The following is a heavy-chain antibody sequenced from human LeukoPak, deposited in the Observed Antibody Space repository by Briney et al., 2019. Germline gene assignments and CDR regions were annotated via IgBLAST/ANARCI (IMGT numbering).Heavy chain of an antibody. CDR1: GFTFSSYE. Sequence: GGSLRLSCAASGFTFSSYEMNWVRQAPGKGLEWVSYISSSGSTIYYADSVKGRFTISRDNAKNSLYLQMNSLRAEDTAVYYCARVRYSGSYHYFDYWGQGTLVTVSS. CDR3: ARVRYSGSYHYFDY. J-gene: IGHJ4*02. CDR2: ISSSGSTI. V-gene: IGHV3-48*03. D-gene: IGHD1-26*01.